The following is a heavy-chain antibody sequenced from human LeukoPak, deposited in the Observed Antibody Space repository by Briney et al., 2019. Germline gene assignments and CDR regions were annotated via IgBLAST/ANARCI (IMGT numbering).Heavy chain of an antibody. CDR1: GGSFSGYY. CDR3: ARGQGNYYDSSGYYLDY. J-gene: IGHJ4*02. V-gene: IGHV4-34*01. CDR2: INHSGST. Sequence: PSETLSLTCVVYGGSFSGYYWSWIRQPPGKGLEWIGEINHSGSTNYNPSLKSRVTISVDTSKNQFSLKLSSVTAADTAVYYCARGQGNYYDSSGYYLDYWGQGTLVTVSS. D-gene: IGHD3-22*01.